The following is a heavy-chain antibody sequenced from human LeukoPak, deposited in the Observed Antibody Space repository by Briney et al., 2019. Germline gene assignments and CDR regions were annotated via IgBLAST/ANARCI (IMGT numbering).Heavy chain of an antibody. D-gene: IGHD4-17*01. V-gene: IGHV3-11*04. CDR1: GFTFSDYY. Sequence: GGSLRLSCAASGFTFSDYYMSWIRQAPGKGLEWVSYISSSGSTIYYADSVKGRFTISRDNAKNSLYLQMNSLRAEDTAVYYCARGGLDYGDYGFHYYYYCMDVWGKGTTVTISS. CDR3: ARGGLDYGDYGFHYYYYCMDV. CDR2: ISSSGSTI. J-gene: IGHJ6*03.